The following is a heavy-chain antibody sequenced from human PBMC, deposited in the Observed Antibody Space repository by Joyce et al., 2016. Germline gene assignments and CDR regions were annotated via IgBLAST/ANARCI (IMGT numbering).Heavy chain of an antibody. CDR3: ARDRGGSFLDY. D-gene: IGHD1-26*01. Sequence: QVQLQESGPGLVKPSQTLSLTCTVSGGSIRSASYYWSWIRQHPGEGLEWIGYIFYTGSTYYNPSLKSRVNISIDTANNQFSLKLTSMTAADAAVYYCARDRGGSFLDYWGQGTLVTVSS. J-gene: IGHJ4*02. V-gene: IGHV4-31*03. CDR1: GGSIRSASYY. CDR2: IFYTGST.